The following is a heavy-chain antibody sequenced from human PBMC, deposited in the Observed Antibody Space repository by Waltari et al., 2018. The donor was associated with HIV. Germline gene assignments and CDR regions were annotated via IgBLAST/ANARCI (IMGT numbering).Heavy chain of an antibody. Sequence: EVQLVESGGVVVQPGGSLRLSCAASGFTFDDYAMHWVRQAPGEGLEWVSLMTWDGGITYYADSVRCRFTISRDNSKNSLYLQINSLRPEDTALYYCAKSVRFLEWLMDYWGQGTLVTVSS. D-gene: IGHD3-3*01. CDR2: MTWDGGIT. V-gene: IGHV3-43D*04. J-gene: IGHJ4*02. CDR3: AKSVRFLEWLMDY. CDR1: GFTFDDYA.